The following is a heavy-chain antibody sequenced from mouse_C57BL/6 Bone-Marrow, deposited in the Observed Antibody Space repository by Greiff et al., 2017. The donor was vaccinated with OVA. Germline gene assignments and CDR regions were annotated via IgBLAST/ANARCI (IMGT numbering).Heavy chain of an antibody. CDR2: IDPSDSYT. CDR3: ARSPIYYDYYRGLAY. Sequence: QVQLQQPGAELVMPGASVKLSCKASGYTFTSYWMHWVKQRPGQGLEWIGEIDPSDSYTNYNQKFKGKSTLTVDKSSSTAYMQLSSLTSEDSAVYDCARSPIYYDYYRGLAYWGQGTLVTVSA. D-gene: IGHD2-4*01. CDR1: GYTFTSYW. J-gene: IGHJ3*01. V-gene: IGHV1-69*01.